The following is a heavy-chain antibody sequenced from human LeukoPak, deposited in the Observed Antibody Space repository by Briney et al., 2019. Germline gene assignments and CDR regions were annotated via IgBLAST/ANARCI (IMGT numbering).Heavy chain of an antibody. J-gene: IGHJ4*02. Sequence: SQTLSLTCTVSGGSISSGSYYWSWIRQPAGKGLEWIGRIYTSGSTNYNPSLKSRVTISVDTSKNQFSLKLSSVTAADTAVYYCARWYSGSYYDYWGQGTLVTVSS. V-gene: IGHV4-61*02. D-gene: IGHD1-26*01. CDR1: GGSISSGSYY. CDR2: IYTSGST. CDR3: ARWYSGSYYDY.